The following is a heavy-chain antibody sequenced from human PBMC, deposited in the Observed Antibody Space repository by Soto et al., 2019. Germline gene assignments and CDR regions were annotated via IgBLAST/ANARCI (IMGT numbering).Heavy chain of an antibody. CDR2: VKSKTDGGTT. CDR1: GFNFSNAW. V-gene: IGHV3-15*07. Sequence: GGSLRLSCAASGFNFSNAWINWVRQAPGKGLEWVGRVKSKTDGGTTDFAAPVKGRFAISRDDSKNMVYPEMNSLKTEDTAIYYCTTDSYMTNIIVRFDYWGHGTLVTVSS. CDR3: TTDSYMTNIIVRFDY. J-gene: IGHJ4*01. D-gene: IGHD4-17*01.